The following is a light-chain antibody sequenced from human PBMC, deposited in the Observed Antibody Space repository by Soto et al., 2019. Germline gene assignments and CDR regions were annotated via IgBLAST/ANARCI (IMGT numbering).Light chain of an antibody. CDR3: QQYNGYRWT. V-gene: IGKV1-5*03. CDR2: KAS. Sequence: DIQLTQSPSTLSASVGDRVTITCRASRSIINWLAWYQQKSGKGPKLLIYKASNLQTGVPSRFSGSGYGTEFTLTISSLQPADSATYYCQQYNGYRWTFGQGTKVDIK. J-gene: IGKJ1*01. CDR1: RSIINW.